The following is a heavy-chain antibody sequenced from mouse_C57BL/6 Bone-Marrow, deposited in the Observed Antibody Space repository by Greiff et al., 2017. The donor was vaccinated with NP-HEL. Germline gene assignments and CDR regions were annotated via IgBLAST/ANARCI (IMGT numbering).Heavy chain of an antibody. Sequence: VQLQQSGTVLARPGASVKMSCKTSGYTFTSYWMHWVKQRPGQGLEWIGAIYPGNSDTSYTQKFKGKAKLTAVTSASPAYMALSSLTTEDSAVYYCTRSGKITTVVATSFDYWGQGTTLTVAS. J-gene: IGHJ2*01. CDR2: IYPGNSDT. V-gene: IGHV1-5*01. CDR3: TRSGKITTVVATSFDY. D-gene: IGHD1-1*01. CDR1: GYTFTSYW.